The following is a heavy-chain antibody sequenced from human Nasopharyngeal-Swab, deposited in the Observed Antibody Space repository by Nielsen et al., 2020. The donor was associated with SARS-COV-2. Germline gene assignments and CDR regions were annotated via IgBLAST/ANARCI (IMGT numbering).Heavy chain of an antibody. D-gene: IGHD2-8*01. CDR1: GFSLSNARMG. Sequence: SGPTLVTPTETLTLTCTVSGFSLSNARMGVSCIRHPPGQALEWLAHIFSNDEKSYSTSLKSRLTISKDTSKSQVVLTMTNMDPVDTATYYCARIALRRANLMVLGFYYFDYWGKGTLVTVSS. V-gene: IGHV2-26*01. J-gene: IGHJ4*02. CDR3: ARIALRRANLMVLGFYYFDY. CDR2: IFSNDEK.